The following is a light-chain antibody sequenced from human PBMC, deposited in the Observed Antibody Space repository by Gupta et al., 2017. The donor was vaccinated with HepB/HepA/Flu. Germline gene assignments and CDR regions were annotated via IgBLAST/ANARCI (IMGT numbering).Light chain of an antibody. V-gene: IGKV1-39*01. CDR3: QQSYSTPNT. CDR1: QSISSS. CDR2: SAS. Sequence: DIQMTQSPSSLSASVGDRVTITCRASQSISSSLNWYQQNSGKAPKLLISSASSLRSGVPSRFTGSGSGTDFTLTISSLQPEDFATYYCQQSYSTPNTFGQVTKVEVK. J-gene: IGKJ2*01.